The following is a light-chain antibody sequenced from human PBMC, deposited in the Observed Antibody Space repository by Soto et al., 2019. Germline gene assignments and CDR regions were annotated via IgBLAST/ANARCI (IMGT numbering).Light chain of an antibody. Sequence: QSVLTQPPSASGTPGQRVTISCSGGSSNIGDNTVNWYQQLPGTAPKLLIYSNNQRPSGVPDRFSGSKSGTSASLAISGLQSEDEADYYCAAWDDSLLWVFGGGTKLTVL. V-gene: IGLV1-44*01. CDR3: AAWDDSLLWV. CDR1: SSNIGDNT. CDR2: SNN. J-gene: IGLJ3*02.